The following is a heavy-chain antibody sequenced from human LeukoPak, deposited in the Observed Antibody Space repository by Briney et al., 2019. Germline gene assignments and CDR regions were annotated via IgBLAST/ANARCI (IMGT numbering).Heavy chain of an antibody. V-gene: IGHV4-61*02. D-gene: IGHD2-2*01. CDR2: IYTSGST. Sequence: PSETLSLTXTVSGGSISSGSYYWSWIRQPAGKGLEWIGRIYTSGSTNYNPSLKSRVTISVDTSKNQFSLKLSSVTAADTAVYYCARMGSSTSSWWFDPWGQGTLVTVSS. J-gene: IGHJ5*02. CDR3: ARMGSSTSSWWFDP. CDR1: GGSISSGSYY.